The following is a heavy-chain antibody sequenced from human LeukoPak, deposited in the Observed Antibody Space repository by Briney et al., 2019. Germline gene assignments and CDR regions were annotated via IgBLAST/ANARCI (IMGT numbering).Heavy chain of an antibody. Sequence: PSETLSLTCTVSGGSISSGSYYWSWIRQPAGKGLEWIGRIYSSGSTNYNPSLKSRVTISVDTSKNQFSLKLSSVTAADTAVYYCARELKDHTYYFDYWGQGTLVTVSS. CDR2: IYSSGST. V-gene: IGHV4-61*02. D-gene: IGHD2-15*01. CDR3: ARELKDHTYYFDY. J-gene: IGHJ4*02. CDR1: GGSISSGSYY.